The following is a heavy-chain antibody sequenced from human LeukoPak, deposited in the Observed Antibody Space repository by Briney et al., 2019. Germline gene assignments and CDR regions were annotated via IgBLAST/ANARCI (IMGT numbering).Heavy chain of an antibody. CDR2: IYYSGST. CDR1: GGSISSYY. J-gene: IGHJ6*02. Sequence: SETLSLTCTVSGGSISSYYWSWIRQPPGKGLEWIGYIYYSGSTNYNPSLKSRVTVSVDTSKNQFSLKLSSVTAADTAVYYCARVGYYYYYGMDVWGQGTTVTVSS. V-gene: IGHV4-59*01. CDR3: ARVGYYYYYGMDV.